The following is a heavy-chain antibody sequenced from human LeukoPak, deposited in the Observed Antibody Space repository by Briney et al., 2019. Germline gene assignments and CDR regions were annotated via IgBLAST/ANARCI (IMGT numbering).Heavy chain of an antibody. D-gene: IGHD3-22*01. J-gene: IGHJ5*02. CDR3: AREYYYDSSGFTWFDP. V-gene: IGHV3-7*01. CDR2: INPDGSGK. CDR1: GFTLSTYW. Sequence: TGGSLRLSCEASGFTLSTYWMNWVRQVPGKGLDWVANINPDGSGKRYVDSVKGRFTIARDNADNSLSLQMNSLRAEDTAVYYCAREYYYDSSGFTWFDPWGQGILVTVSS.